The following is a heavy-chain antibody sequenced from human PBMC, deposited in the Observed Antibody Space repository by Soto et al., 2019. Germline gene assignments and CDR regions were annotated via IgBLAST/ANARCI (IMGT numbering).Heavy chain of an antibody. Sequence: PSETLSLTCTVSGGSISSYYWSWIRQPPGKGLEWIGYIYYSGSTNYNPSLKSRVTISVDTSKNQFSLKLSSVTAADTAVYYCARGGLTYAFDIWGQGTMVTVSS. D-gene: IGHD2-21*02. J-gene: IGHJ3*02. V-gene: IGHV4-59*12. CDR1: GGSISSYY. CDR2: IYYSGST. CDR3: ARGGLTYAFDI.